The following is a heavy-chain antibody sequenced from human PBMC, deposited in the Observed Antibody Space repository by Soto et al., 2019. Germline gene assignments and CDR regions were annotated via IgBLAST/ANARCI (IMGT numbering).Heavy chain of an antibody. CDR3: ARGWLSNSFDF. J-gene: IGHJ4*02. V-gene: IGHV3-48*02. CDR2: IGGGGSPI. CDR1: GFTLSGYS. D-gene: IGHD4-4*01. Sequence: PGGSLRLSCAASGFTLSGYSMDWVRQVPGKGLEWVSYIGGGGSPIYYADSVKGRFTISRDNALNSVYLQMNSLRDEDTAVYYCARGWLSNSFDFWGQGALVTVS.